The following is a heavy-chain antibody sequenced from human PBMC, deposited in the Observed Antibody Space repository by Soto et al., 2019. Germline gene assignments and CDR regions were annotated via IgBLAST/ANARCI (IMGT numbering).Heavy chain of an antibody. V-gene: IGHV1-46*01. CDR1: GYTFTSYY. Sequence: ASVKVSCKASGYTFTSYYMHWVRQAPGQGLEWMGIINPSGGSTSYAQKFQGRVTMTRDTSTRTVYMELSSLRSEDTAVYYCARVSVQLARAGAFDNWGQGTMVTVSS. J-gene: IGHJ3*02. CDR2: INPSGGST. D-gene: IGHD1-1*01. CDR3: ARVSVQLARAGAFDN.